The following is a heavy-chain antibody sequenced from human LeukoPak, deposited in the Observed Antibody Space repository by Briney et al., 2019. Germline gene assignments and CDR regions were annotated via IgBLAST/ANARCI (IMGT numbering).Heavy chain of an antibody. V-gene: IGHV1-2*02. D-gene: IGHD3-22*01. CDR3: ARGIDSGGYQHKGFDP. Sequence: ASVKVSCKASGYTFTGYYMHWVRQAPGQGLEWMGWINPNSGGTNYAQKFQGRVTMTRDTSISTAYMELSRLRSDDTAIYYCARGIDSGGYQHKGFDPWGQGILVTVSS. CDR1: GYTFTGYY. J-gene: IGHJ5*02. CDR2: INPNSGGT.